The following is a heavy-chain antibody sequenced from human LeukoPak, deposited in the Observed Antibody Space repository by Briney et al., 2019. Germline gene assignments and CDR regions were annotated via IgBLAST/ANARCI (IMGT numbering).Heavy chain of an antibody. Sequence: GGSLRLSCAASGFTVSSNYMSWVRQAPGKGLEWVSVIYSGGSTYYADSVKGRFTISRDNSKNTQYLQMNSLRAEDTAVYYCARDRGSAALRYWGQGTLVTVSS. CDR1: GFTVSSNY. D-gene: IGHD6-6*01. CDR2: IYSGGST. J-gene: IGHJ4*02. CDR3: ARDRGSAALRY. V-gene: IGHV3-66*01.